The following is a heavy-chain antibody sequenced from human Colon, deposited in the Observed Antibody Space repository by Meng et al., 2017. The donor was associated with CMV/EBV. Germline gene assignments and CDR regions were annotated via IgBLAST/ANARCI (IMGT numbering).Heavy chain of an antibody. D-gene: IGHD2-2*01. J-gene: IGHJ4*02. CDR1: GFTFADAW. Sequence: EVQLVQSGGGVIEPGGSLILSCAASGFTFADAWMPWVRRAPGKGLEWVGRIKTRVGGEATDYAAPVKGRFTISRDDSNNKVYLEMKNLKIEDTAVYFCATSSWFDYWGQGTLVTVSS. CDR3: ATSSWFDY. CDR2: IKTRVGGEAT. V-gene: IGHV3-15*07.